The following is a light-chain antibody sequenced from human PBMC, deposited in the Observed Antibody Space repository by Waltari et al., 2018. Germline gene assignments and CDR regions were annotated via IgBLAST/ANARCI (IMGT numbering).Light chain of an antibody. Sequence: SYVLSHPPSVSVAPGETANISCGGGNLDTYSVHWYQQKPGQAPLLIIYYDMDRPSGIPDRISGSNSGNTATLTISRVEAGDEAAYYCQVWHRSTEHVVFGGGTKLTVL. CDR1: NLDTYS. CDR2: YDM. CDR3: QVWHRSTEHVV. V-gene: IGLV3-21*04. J-gene: IGLJ3*02.